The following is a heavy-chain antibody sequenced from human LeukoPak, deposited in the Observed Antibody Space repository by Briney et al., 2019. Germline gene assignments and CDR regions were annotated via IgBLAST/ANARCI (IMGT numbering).Heavy chain of an antibody. V-gene: IGHV3-23*01. CDR1: GLTFNNYA. CDR2: ISGSGGTT. J-gene: IGHJ4*02. CDR3: AKVRDYGDYGEFDY. Sequence: GGSLRLSCAASGLTFNNYAINWVRQAPGKGLGWVSAISGSGGTTYYAGSVKGRFTVSRDNSKNTVYLQMNSLRVEDTALYYCAKVRDYGDYGEFDYWGQGTLVTVSS. D-gene: IGHD4-17*01.